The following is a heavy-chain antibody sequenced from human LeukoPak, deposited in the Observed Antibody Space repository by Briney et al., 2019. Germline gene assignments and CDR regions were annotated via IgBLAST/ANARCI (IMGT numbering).Heavy chain of an antibody. Sequence: RASVKVSCKASGFTFTSSAMQWVRQARGQRLEWIGWIVVGSGNTNYAQKFQERVTITRDMSTSTAYMELSSLRSEDTAVYYCAAAPLEGSGSYYNVGWFDPWGQGTLVTVSS. CDR2: IVVGSGNT. V-gene: IGHV1-58*02. CDR3: AAAPLEGSGSYYNVGWFDP. J-gene: IGHJ5*02. CDR1: GFTFTSSA. D-gene: IGHD3-10*01.